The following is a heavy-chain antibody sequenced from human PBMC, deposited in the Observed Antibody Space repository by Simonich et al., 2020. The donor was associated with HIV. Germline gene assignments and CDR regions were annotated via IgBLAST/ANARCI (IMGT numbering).Heavy chain of an antibody. CDR1: GGSFSGSY. J-gene: IGHJ4*02. CDR2: INHSGST. V-gene: IGHV4-34*01. D-gene: IGHD2-2*01. Sequence: QVQLQQWGAGLLKPSETLSLTCAVYGGSFSGSYWSWIRQPPGKGLEWIGEINHSGSTNYNPSLKGRVTISVDTSKNQFSLKLSSVTAADTAVYYCARGFYQRLYYFDYWGQGTLVTVSS. CDR3: ARGFYQRLYYFDY.